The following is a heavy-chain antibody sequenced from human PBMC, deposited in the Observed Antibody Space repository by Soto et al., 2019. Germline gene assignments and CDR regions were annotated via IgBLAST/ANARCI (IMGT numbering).Heavy chain of an antibody. D-gene: IGHD6-13*01. CDR3: ARGGAAAGRGWFFDY. V-gene: IGHV1-18*04. CDR2: ISAYNGNT. Sequence: QVQLVQSGAEVKKPGASVKVSCKASGYTFTSYGISWLRQAPGQGLEWMGWISAYNGNTNYAQNIQGRVTMTTDTSTSTVYMELRSLRSDDTAIYYCARGGAAAGRGWFFDYWGRGTLVTVSP. CDR1: GYTFTSYG. J-gene: IGHJ2*01.